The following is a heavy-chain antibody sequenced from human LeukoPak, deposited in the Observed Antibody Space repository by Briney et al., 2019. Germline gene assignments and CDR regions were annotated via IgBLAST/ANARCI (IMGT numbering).Heavy chain of an antibody. V-gene: IGHV1-69*06. CDR3: ARDRLSIAAAGTDYYYYYYMDV. CDR1: GGTFSSYA. CDR2: IIPIFGTA. J-gene: IGHJ6*03. D-gene: IGHD6-13*01. Sequence: SVKVSCKASGGTFSSYAISWVRQAPGQGLEWMGGIIPIFGTANYAQKFQGRVTITADKSTSTAYMELNSLRSEDTAVYYCARDRLSIAAAGTDYYYYYYMDVWGKGTTVTVSS.